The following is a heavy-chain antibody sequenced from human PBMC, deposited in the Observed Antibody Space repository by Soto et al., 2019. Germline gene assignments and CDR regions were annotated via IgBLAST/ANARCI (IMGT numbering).Heavy chain of an antibody. D-gene: IGHD2-2*01. Sequence: EVQLLESGGGLVQPGGSLRLSCAASGFTFSSYAMSWVRQAPGKGLEWVSAISGSGGSTYYADSVKGRFTISRDNSKNTLYLQMNSLRAEDTAVYYCAKDIVVVPAARFYDYGMDVWGQGTKVTVSS. J-gene: IGHJ6*02. V-gene: IGHV3-23*01. CDR2: ISGSGGST. CDR3: AKDIVVVPAARFYDYGMDV. CDR1: GFTFSSYA.